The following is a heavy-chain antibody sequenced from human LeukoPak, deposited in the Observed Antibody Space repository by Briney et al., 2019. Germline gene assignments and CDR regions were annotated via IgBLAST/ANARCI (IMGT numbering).Heavy chain of an antibody. CDR1: GGSFSGYY. J-gene: IGHJ4*02. D-gene: IGHD6-19*01. Sequence: NPSETLSLTCAVYGGSFSGYYWSWIRQPPGKGLEWIGEINHSGSTNYNPSLKSRATISVDTSKNQFSLKLSSVTAADTAVYYCARESSGIDYWGQGTLVTVSS. V-gene: IGHV4-34*01. CDR2: INHSGST. CDR3: ARESSGIDY.